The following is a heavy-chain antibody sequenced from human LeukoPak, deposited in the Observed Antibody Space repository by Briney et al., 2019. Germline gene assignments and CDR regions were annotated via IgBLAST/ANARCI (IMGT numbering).Heavy chain of an antibody. Sequence: SSETLSLTCAVYGGSFSGYYWSWIRQPPGKGLEWIGEINHSGSTNYNPSLKSRVTISVDTSKNQFSLKLSSVTAADTAVYYCARGLHQPYYYDSSGYYYAFDYWGQGTLVTVSS. J-gene: IGHJ4*02. CDR3: ARGLHQPYYYDSSGYYYAFDY. D-gene: IGHD3-22*01. V-gene: IGHV4-34*01. CDR2: INHSGST. CDR1: GGSFSGYY.